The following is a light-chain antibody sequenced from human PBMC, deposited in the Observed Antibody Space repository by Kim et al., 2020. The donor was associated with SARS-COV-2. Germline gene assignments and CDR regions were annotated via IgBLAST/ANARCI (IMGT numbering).Light chain of an antibody. J-gene: IGKJ4*01. CDR2: AAS. V-gene: IGKV1-16*01. CDR3: RQYHASPRS. Sequence: DTQMTQSPSSLSASVGDRVTITCRANQGIFNYLAWFQQRPGRAPKSLIYAASTLQNGVPSRFSGSGSGTYFTLTISSLQPEDFTTSNCRQYHASPRSFAGGPKREI. CDR1: QGIFNY.